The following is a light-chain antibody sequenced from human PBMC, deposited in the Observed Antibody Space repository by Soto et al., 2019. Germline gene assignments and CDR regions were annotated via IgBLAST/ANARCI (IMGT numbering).Light chain of an antibody. V-gene: IGLV2-8*01. CDR1: SSDVGAYNY. CDR2: DVS. CDR3: SSYGGGDTFHVI. J-gene: IGLJ2*01. Sequence: QSALTQPPSASGSPGQSVTISCTGTSSDVGAYNYVSWYQQYTGKAPKLMIYDVSKRPSGVPDRFSGSKSGNTASLTGSGLRADDEAVYYCSSYGGGDTFHVIFGGGTKVTVL.